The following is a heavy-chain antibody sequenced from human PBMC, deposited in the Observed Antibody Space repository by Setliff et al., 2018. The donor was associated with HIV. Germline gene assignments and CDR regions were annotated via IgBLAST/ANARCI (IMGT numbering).Heavy chain of an antibody. D-gene: IGHD3-22*01. J-gene: IGHJ4*02. V-gene: IGHV4-39*01. CDR2: ISDSGST. CDR3: ATNSDTSGYPPPPFDY. CDR1: GDSISSSSYY. Sequence: SETLSLTCTVSGDSISSSSYYWGWIRQPPGKGPEWIGSISDSGSTYYNPSLKSRVAISVGTSKNQFSLKLSSVTAADTAVYYCATNSDTSGYPPPPFDYWGQGTLVTVSS.